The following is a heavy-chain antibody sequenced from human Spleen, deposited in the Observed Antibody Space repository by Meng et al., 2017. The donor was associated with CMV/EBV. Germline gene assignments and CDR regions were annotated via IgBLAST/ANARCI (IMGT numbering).Heavy chain of an antibody. CDR1: GGTFSSYV. CDR3: ARWSSYYYDSSGYYPLGSVSHYYYGMDV. Sequence: SVKVSCKAPGGTFSSYVISWVRQAPGQGLEWMGGIIPIFGTANYAQKFQGRVTITTDESTSSAYMELSSLRSEDTAMYYCARWSSYYYDSSGYYPLGSVSHYYYGMDVWGLGTSVTVSS. V-gene: IGHV1-69*05. CDR2: IIPIFGTA. D-gene: IGHD3-22*01. J-gene: IGHJ6*02.